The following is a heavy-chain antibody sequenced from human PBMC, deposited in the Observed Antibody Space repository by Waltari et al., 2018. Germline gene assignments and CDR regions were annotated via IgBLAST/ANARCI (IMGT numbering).Heavy chain of an antibody. J-gene: IGHJ4*02. CDR1: GAAVSNYY. Sequence: QVQLQYTGSGLVTPAETLALTCTVTGAAVSNYYWSWIRQPPGKGLECNRYIYNSEYTNFNPSLKSRVTISADTAKNQFSLKLRFVTAADTAVYYCARHSPSDDWGQGTLVTISS. CDR3: ARHSPSDD. V-gene: IGHV4-59*08. CDR2: IYNSEYT.